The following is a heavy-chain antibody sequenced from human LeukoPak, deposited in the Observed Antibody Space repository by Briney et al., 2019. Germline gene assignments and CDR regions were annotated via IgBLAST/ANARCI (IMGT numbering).Heavy chain of an antibody. CDR3: ARGGPYDSSGYYSRTLAPFDY. Sequence: ASVKVSCKASGYSSTNYGISWVRQAPGQGLEWMGWIHIYRGNTNYAQKFQGRVTMTTDTSTSTVYMEVRGLRSDDTAMYYCARGGPYDSSGYYSRTLAPFDYWGQGTLVTVSS. D-gene: IGHD3-22*01. CDR2: IHIYRGNT. V-gene: IGHV1-18*01. CDR1: GYSSTNYG. J-gene: IGHJ4*02.